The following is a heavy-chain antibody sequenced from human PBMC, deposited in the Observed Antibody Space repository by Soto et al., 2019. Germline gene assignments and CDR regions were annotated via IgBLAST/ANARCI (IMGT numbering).Heavy chain of an antibody. CDR1: GYSISSGYY. V-gene: IGHV4-38-2*01. J-gene: IGHJ5*02. CDR3: ARGKSWDYDSSGYYVGWFDP. D-gene: IGHD3-22*01. CDR2: IYHSGST. Sequence: SETLSLTCAVSGYSISSGYYWGWIRQPPGKGLEWIGSIYHSGSTYYNPSLKSRVTISVDTSKNQFSLKLSSVTAADTAVYYCARGKSWDYDSSGYYVGWFDPWGQGTLVTVSS.